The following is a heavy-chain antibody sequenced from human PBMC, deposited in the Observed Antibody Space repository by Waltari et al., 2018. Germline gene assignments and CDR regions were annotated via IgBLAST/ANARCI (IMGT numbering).Heavy chain of an antibody. CDR2: ISSSGSTI. D-gene: IGHD4-17*01. Sequence: EVQLVESGGGLVQPGGSLRLPCAASGFTFSSYEMNWVRQAPGKGLEWVSYISSSGSTIYYADSVKGRFTISRDNAKNSLYLQMNSLRAEDTAVYYCASSYGDYVFDYWGQGTLVTVSS. J-gene: IGHJ4*02. CDR1: GFTFSSYE. V-gene: IGHV3-48*03. CDR3: ASSYGDYVFDY.